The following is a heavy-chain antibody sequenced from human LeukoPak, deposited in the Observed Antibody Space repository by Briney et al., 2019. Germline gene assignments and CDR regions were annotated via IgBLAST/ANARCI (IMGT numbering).Heavy chain of an antibody. D-gene: IGHD3-9*01. CDR2: IYHSGST. CDR3: ARVRYKFSLDY. V-gene: IGHV4-30-2*01. Sequence: SQTLSLTCAVSGGPISSGGYSWSWIRQPPGKGLEWIGYIYHSGSTYYNPSLKSRVTISVDRSKNQFSLKLSSVTAADTAVYYCARVRYKFSLDYWGQGTLVIVSS. J-gene: IGHJ4*02. CDR1: GGPISSGGYS.